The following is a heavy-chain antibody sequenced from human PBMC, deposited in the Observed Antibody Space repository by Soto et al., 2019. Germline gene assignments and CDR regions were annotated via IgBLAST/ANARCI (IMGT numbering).Heavy chain of an antibody. CDR1: GFTFSSYW. CDR2: INSDGSST. Sequence: EVQLVESGGGLVQPVESLRLSCAASGFTFSSYWMHWVRQAPGKGLVWVSRINSDGSSTSYAGSVKGRFTISRDNAKNKLYLHMNSLRAEDTAVYYCVRTSLVVAAATREDYWGQGTLVTVS. J-gene: IGHJ4*02. CDR3: VRTSLVVAAATREDY. D-gene: IGHD2-15*01. V-gene: IGHV3-74*01.